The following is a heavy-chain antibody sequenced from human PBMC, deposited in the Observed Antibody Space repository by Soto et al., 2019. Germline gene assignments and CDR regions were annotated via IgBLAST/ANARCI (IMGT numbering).Heavy chain of an antibody. CDR3: ARAPGVTYYYDSSGYYFDY. CDR1: GGSVSSGSYY. CDR2: IYYSGST. J-gene: IGHJ4*02. V-gene: IGHV4-61*01. D-gene: IGHD3-22*01. Sequence: PSETLSLTCTVSGGSVSSGSYYWSWIRQPPGKGLEWIGYIYYSGSTNYNPSLKSRVTISVDTSKNQFSLKLSSVTAADTAVYYCARAPGVTYYYDSSGYYFDYWGQGTLVTVS.